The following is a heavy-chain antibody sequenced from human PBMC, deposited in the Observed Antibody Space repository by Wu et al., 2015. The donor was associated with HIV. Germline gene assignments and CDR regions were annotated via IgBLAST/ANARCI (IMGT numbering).Heavy chain of an antibody. CDR2: INPNNSAT. Sequence: QVQLVQSGAEVKKPGASVKVSCKASRDTFSGYYMHWVRQAPGQGLEWMGWINPNNSATGYGQKFQGRVAMTRNISTRTAYMELSGLKSEDTAVYYCATSYYGSGSYPTFYYYYAMDVWGQGTTVTVSS. J-gene: IGHJ6*02. CDR3: ATSYYGSGSYPTFYYYYAMDV. CDR1: RDTFSGYY. D-gene: IGHD3-10*01. V-gene: IGHV1-8*02.